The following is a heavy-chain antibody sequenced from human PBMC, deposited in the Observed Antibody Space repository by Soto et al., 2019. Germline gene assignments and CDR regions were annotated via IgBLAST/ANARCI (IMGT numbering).Heavy chain of an antibody. Sequence: GGSLRLSCAASGFPFSSDWMQWVRQAPGKGLVWVSRMNSDGSSTTYADSVKGRFTISRDNAKNTLYLQMNSLRVEDTAVYYCTRDLYTGSEYWGQGTLVTVSS. CDR3: TRDLYTGSEY. D-gene: IGHD6-6*01. J-gene: IGHJ4*02. CDR1: GFPFSSDW. CDR2: MNSDGSST. V-gene: IGHV3-74*01.